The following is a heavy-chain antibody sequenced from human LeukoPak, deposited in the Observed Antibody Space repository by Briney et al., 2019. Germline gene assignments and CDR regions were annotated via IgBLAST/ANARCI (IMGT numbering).Heavy chain of an antibody. CDR1: GYTFSSYG. V-gene: IGHV1-69*05. CDR3: ASGSLGDGYGVGDYYQYMDV. CDR2: IMPLFGTA. J-gene: IGHJ6*03. Sequence: SVKVSCKASGYTFSSYGISWVRQAPGQGLEWMGGIMPLFGTANYAQEFQGRVTFTTDESASTAYMEVSSLRSEDTAVYYCASGSLGDGYGVGDYYQYMDVWGKGTTVIVSS. D-gene: IGHD5-24*01.